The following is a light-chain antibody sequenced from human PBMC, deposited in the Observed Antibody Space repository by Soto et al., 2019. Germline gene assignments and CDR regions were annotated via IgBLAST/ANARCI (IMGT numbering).Light chain of an antibody. Sequence: QSVLTQPASVSGSPGQSITISCTGTSSDVGGYNYVSWYQQHPGKAPKLIIYEVSNRPSGVSNRFSGSKSGNTASLTISGLQAEDEADYYCSSYTVSNPQVFGGGTKLTVL. CDR1: SSDVGGYNY. CDR3: SSYTVSNPQV. V-gene: IGLV2-14*01. J-gene: IGLJ3*02. CDR2: EVS.